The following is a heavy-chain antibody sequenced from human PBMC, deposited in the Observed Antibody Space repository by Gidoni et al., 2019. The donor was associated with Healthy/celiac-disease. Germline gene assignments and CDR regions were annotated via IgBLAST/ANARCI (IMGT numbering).Heavy chain of an antibody. V-gene: IGHV3-23*01. J-gene: IGHJ4*02. Sequence: EVQLLESGGGLVQPGGSLRLSCAPSGFPFSTSAMSWVRQAPGKGLEWVSAISGSGGSTYYADSVKGRFTISRDNSKNTLYLQMNSLRAEDTAIYYCAKHTAIMVRGVIAHFDYWGQGTLVTVSS. CDR3: AKHTAIMVRGVIAHFDY. CDR1: GFPFSTSA. D-gene: IGHD3-10*01. CDR2: ISGSGGST.